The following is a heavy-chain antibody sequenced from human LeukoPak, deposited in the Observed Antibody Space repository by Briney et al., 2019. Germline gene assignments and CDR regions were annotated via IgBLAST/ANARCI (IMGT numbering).Heavy chain of an antibody. J-gene: IGHJ4*02. D-gene: IGHD3-22*01. CDR2: T. CDR3: ARAGSDYYDSSGYYSRIYFDY. V-gene: IGHV4-34*01. Sequence: TNYNPSLKSRVTISVDTSKNQFSLKLSSVTAADTAVYYCARAGSDYYDSSGYYSRIYFDYWGQGTLVTVSS.